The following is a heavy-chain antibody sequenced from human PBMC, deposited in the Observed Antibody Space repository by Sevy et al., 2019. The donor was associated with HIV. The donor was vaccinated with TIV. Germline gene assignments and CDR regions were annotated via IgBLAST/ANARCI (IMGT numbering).Heavy chain of an antibody. V-gene: IGHV7-4-1*02. Sequence: ASVKVSCKASGYTFTNYAMNWVRQAPGQGLQWMGWINTNTGNPTYAQAFTGRFVFSLDTSVGTSYLQISGLKAGDTAVYYCTRGFIGYNSGDAFDIWGQGTMVTVSS. CDR1: GYTFTNYA. J-gene: IGHJ3*02. D-gene: IGHD5-12*01. CDR2: INTNTGNP. CDR3: TRGFIGYNSGDAFDI.